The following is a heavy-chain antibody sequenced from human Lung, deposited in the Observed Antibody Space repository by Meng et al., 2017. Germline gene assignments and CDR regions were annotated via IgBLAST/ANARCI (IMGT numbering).Heavy chain of an antibody. CDR3: QWLSTHPPDC. CDR1: GFTFSNAW. CDR2: IKSKTDGETT. D-gene: IGHD3-22*01. Sequence: EGQVGAYGGGLVEPGASLRLSCATSGFTFSNAWMSWVRQTPGKGLEWLGRIKSKTDGETTDYAAPVKGRFSISRDDAKNTLYLQMNSLKTEDTAVYYCQWLSTHPPDCWGQGTLVTVSS. J-gene: IGHJ4*02. V-gene: IGHV3-15*01.